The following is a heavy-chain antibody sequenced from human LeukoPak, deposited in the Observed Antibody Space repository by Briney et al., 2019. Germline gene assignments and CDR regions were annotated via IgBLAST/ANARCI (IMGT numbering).Heavy chain of an antibody. D-gene: IGHD3-9*01. CDR2: IYYSGST. Sequence: PSETLSLTCTVSGGSISSGGYYWSWIRQPPGKGLEWIGYIYYSGSTNYNPSLKSRVTISVDTSKNQFSLKLSSVTAADTAVYYCARDVGYYDILTGYYKEYYFDYWGQGTLVTVSS. V-gene: IGHV4-61*08. J-gene: IGHJ4*02. CDR1: GGSISSGGYY. CDR3: ARDVGYYDILTGYYKEYYFDY.